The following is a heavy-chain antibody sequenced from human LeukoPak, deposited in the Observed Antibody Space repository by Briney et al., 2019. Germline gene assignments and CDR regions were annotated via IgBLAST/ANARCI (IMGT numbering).Heavy chain of an antibody. V-gene: IGHV4-4*07. Sequence: SETLSLTCTVSGGSISSYYWGWIRQPAGKGLEWIGRIYTSGSTNYNPSLKSRVTISVDTSKNQFSLKLSSVTAADTAVYYCASRIVVVSPFDYWGQGTLVTVSS. D-gene: IGHD3-22*01. J-gene: IGHJ4*02. CDR1: GGSISSYY. CDR3: ASRIVVVSPFDY. CDR2: IYTSGST.